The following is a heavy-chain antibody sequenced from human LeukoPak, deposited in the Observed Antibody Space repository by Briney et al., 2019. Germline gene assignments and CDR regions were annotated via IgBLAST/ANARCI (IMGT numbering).Heavy chain of an antibody. J-gene: IGHJ4*02. D-gene: IGHD3-22*01. Sequence: SETLSLTCTVSGGSISSYYGSWIRQPPGKGLEWIGNIDYSRDTNYNPSLRSRVTILVDKSRNQFSLKLNSVTAADTAVYYCARNGPHYYDKSGYLDSWGQGTLVTVSS. V-gene: IGHV4-59*03. CDR1: GGSISSYY. CDR3: ARNGPHYYDKSGYLDS. CDR2: IDYSRDT.